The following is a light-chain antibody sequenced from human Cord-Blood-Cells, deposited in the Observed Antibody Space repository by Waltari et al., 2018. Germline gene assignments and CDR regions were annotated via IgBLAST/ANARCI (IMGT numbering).Light chain of an antibody. CDR2: DVS. J-gene: IGLJ2*01. Sequence: QSALTQPASVSGSPGQSITTSCIGPSRDVGGYIYASWYQQHPGKAPKLMIYDVSNRPSGVSNRFSGSKSGNTASLTISGLQAEDEADYYCSSYTSSSTLGVFGGGTKLTVL. CDR3: SSYTSSSTLGV. CDR1: SRDVGGYIY. V-gene: IGLV2-14*01.